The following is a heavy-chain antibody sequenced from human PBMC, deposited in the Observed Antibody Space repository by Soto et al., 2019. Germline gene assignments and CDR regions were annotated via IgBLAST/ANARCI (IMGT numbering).Heavy chain of an antibody. D-gene: IGHD3-10*01. CDR1: GFTFSSYG. V-gene: IGHV3-33*01. CDR3: ARDNLNRWGGSGAFDI. Sequence: GGSLRLSCAASGFTFSSYGMHWVRQAPGKGLEWVAVIWYDGSNKYYADSVKGRFTISRDNSKNTLYLQMNSLRAEDTAVYYCARDNLNRWGGSGAFDIWGQGTMVTVSS. J-gene: IGHJ3*02. CDR2: IWYDGSNK.